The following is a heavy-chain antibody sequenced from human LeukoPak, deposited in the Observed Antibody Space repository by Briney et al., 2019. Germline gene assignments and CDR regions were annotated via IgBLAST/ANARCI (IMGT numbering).Heavy chain of an antibody. J-gene: IGHJ4*02. CDR3: ARAAAGTFYY. Sequence: PGGSLRLSCAASGFTFSSYWTSWVRQAPGKGLEWVANIKQDGSEKYYVDSVKGRFTISRDNAKNSLYLQMNSLRAEDTAVYYCARAAAGTFYYWGQGTLVTVSS. V-gene: IGHV3-7*01. CDR1: GFTFSSYW. CDR2: IKQDGSEK. D-gene: IGHD6-13*01.